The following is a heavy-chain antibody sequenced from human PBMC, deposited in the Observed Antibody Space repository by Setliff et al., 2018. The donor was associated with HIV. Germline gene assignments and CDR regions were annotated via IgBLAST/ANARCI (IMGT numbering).Heavy chain of an antibody. CDR3: AREIGDYYDSSGYYPPTDYYYGMDV. Sequence: GASVKVSCKAYGYTFTSYYMHWVRQAPGQGLEWMGIINPSGGSTSYAQKFHGRVTMTTDTSTSTAYMELRSLRSDDTAVYYCAREIGDYYDSSGYYPPTDYYYGMDVWGQGTTVTVSS. J-gene: IGHJ6*02. V-gene: IGHV1-46*01. CDR2: INPSGGST. CDR1: GYTFTSYY. D-gene: IGHD3-22*01.